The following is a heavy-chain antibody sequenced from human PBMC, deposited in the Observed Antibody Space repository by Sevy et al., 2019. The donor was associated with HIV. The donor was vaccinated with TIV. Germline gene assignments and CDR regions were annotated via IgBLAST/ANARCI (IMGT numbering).Heavy chain of an antibody. D-gene: IGHD7-27*01. CDR2: IHYTGTT. Sequence: SETLSLTCVVSGYSISSGYWWDWFRRPPGNGLEWIGAIHYTGTTQYTPSLNRRVTVSADTSKNQFSLRLSSMTAADTAFYYCASHDWGREDYWGQGTLVTVSS. J-gene: IGHJ4*02. CDR3: ASHDWGREDY. CDR1: GYSISSGYW. V-gene: IGHV4-38-2*01.